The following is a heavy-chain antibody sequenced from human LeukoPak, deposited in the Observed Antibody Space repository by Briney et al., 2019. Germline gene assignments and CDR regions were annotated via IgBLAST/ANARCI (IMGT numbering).Heavy chain of an antibody. V-gene: IGHV3-23*01. CDR2: ISGNDGRT. CDR3: AKAQGIAVAMNYYYYYGMDV. CDR1: GLTFSSYA. J-gene: IGHJ6*02. D-gene: IGHD6-19*01. Sequence: PGGSLRLPCAASGLTFSSYAMSWVRQAPGKGLEWVSGISGNDGRTYYADSVKGRFTISRDNSKNTLYLQMISLRAEDTAVYYCAKAQGIAVAMNYYYYYGMDVWGQGTTVTVSS.